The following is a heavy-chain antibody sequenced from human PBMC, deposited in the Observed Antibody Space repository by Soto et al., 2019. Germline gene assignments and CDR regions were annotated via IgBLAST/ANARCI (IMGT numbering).Heavy chain of an antibody. J-gene: IGHJ5*02. CDR1: GFTFSSYE. CDR2: VSSSGSTI. CDR3: AASGGIQLWSSFSNWFDP. D-gene: IGHD5-18*01. Sequence: PGGSLRLSCVASGFTFSSYEMNWVRQAPGKGLEWVSYVSSSGSTIYYADSVKGRFTISRDNAKNSLYLQMNSLRAEDTAVYYCAASGGIQLWSSFSNWFDPWGQGTLVTVSS. V-gene: IGHV3-48*03.